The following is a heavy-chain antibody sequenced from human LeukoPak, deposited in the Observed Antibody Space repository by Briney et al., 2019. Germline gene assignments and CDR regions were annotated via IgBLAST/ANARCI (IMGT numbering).Heavy chain of an antibody. CDR1: GFTFSSYS. Sequence: PGGSLRLSCAASGFTFSSYSMNWVRQAPGKGLEWVSYISSSSSTIYYADSVKGRFTISRDNAKNSLYLQMNSLRAEDTAVYYCARDRGYSYGYADYWGQGTLVTVSS. V-gene: IGHV3-48*04. D-gene: IGHD5-18*01. CDR3: ARDRGYSYGYADY. J-gene: IGHJ4*02. CDR2: ISSSSSTI.